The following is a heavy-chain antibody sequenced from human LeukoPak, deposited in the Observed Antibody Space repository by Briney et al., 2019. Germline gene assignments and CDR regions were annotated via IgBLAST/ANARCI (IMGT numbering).Heavy chain of an antibody. CDR3: AISDHYFDY. V-gene: IGHV3-43*02. CDR1: GFTFDDYA. Sequence: PGGSLRLSXAAPGFTFDDYAMHWVRQPPGKGLEWVSLISGDGGSTYYADSVKGRFAISRDNSKNSLYLQMNSLRTEDTALYYCAISDHYFDYWGQGTLVTVSS. CDR2: ISGDGGST. J-gene: IGHJ4*02.